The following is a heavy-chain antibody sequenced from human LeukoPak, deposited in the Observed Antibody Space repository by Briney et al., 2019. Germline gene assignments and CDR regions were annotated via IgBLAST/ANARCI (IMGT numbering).Heavy chain of an antibody. CDR1: GGTFSSYA. CDR3: ARYYYDSSGYKDDGY. D-gene: IGHD3-22*01. J-gene: IGHJ4*02. Sequence: GASVKVSCKASGGTFSSYAISWVRQAPGQGLEWMGGIIPIFGTANYAQKFQGRVTTTADESTSTAYMELSSLRSEDTAVYYCARYYYDSSGYKDDGYWGQGTLVTVSS. CDR2: IIPIFGTA. V-gene: IGHV1-69*13.